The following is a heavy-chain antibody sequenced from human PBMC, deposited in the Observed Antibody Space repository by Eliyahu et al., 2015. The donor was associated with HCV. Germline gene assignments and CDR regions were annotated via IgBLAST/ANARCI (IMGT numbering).Heavy chain of an antibody. CDR3: ARGWGSIAARAGWFDP. D-gene: IGHD6-6*01. V-gene: IGHV3-66*01. CDR2: IYSGGSA. CDR1: GXTVNXNY. Sequence: EVKLVESGGGLVQPGGSXRLSCAASGXTVNXNYMSWVRQAPGKGLEWVSSIYSGGSAYYTDSVKGRFTISRDTSRNTLDLQLNSLRVEDTAVYYCARGWGSIAARAGWFDPWGQGTLVTVSS. J-gene: IGHJ5*02.